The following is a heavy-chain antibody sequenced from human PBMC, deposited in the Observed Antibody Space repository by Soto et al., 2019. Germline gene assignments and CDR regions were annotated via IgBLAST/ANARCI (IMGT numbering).Heavy chain of an antibody. CDR1: GFSLSTSGEG. J-gene: IGHJ5*02. CDR2: IFWDDDK. CDR3: AHRRDATVRVPAAISAWFDP. Sequence: SGPTLVNTTQTLTLTCTFSGFSLSTSGEGVGWIRQPPGKALEWLALIFWDDDKRYNSSLRSRLTITKATSKNQVVLTLTNMDPVDTATYYCAHRRDATVRVPAAISAWFDPWGQGTQVTVSS. D-gene: IGHD2-2*01. V-gene: IGHV2-5*02.